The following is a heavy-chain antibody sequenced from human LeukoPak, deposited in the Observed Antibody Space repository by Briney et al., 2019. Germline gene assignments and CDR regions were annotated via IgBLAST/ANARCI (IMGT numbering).Heavy chain of an antibody. D-gene: IGHD4-17*01. Sequence: SETLSPTCTVSGGSINDFYWTWIRQAPGKGLEWVGYISDSGATDYNPSLRSRVTMSVDTSKNEFSLQLTSVTAADTAMYYCARVVRGAVTSNCFAPWGQGTLVTVSS. CDR2: ISDSGAT. V-gene: IGHV4-59*01. J-gene: IGHJ5*02. CDR3: ARVVRGAVTSNCFAP. CDR1: GGSINDFY.